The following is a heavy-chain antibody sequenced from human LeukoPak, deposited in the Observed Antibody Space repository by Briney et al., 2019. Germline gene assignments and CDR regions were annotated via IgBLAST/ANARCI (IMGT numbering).Heavy chain of an antibody. CDR3: AKTYYYDPFDF. CDR2: IYYSGIT. D-gene: IGHD3-22*01. V-gene: IGHV4-39*01. CDR1: GGSISRSSYY. J-gene: IGHJ4*02. Sequence: SETLSLTCTVSGGSISRSSYYWGWIRQPPGKGLEWVGNIYYSGITYYNPSLKSRVSISVDTSKNQFSLKLSSVTAADTAVYYRAKTYYYDPFDFWGQGTLVTVSS.